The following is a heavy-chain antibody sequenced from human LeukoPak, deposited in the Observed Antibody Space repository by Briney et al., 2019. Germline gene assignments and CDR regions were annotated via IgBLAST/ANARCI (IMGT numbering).Heavy chain of an antibody. CDR3: AKDNSDSRVGDVFFEY. Sequence: PGGSLRLSCAASGLTFSNYAMSWFRQAPGKGLEWVSGITSGFTPHYADSVKGRFTISRDNSKNTFHLQMNSLRAEDTAVYYCAKDNSDSRVGDVFFEYWGQGTLVTVSS. D-gene: IGHD1-26*01. V-gene: IGHV3-23*01. J-gene: IGHJ4*02. CDR1: GLTFSNYA. CDR2: ITSGFTP.